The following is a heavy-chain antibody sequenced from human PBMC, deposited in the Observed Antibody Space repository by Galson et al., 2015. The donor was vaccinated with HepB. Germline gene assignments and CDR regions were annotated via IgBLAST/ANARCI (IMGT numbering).Heavy chain of an antibody. D-gene: IGHD2-2*02. V-gene: IGHV3-48*03. CDR1: GFTCSSYE. Sequence: SLRLSCAASGFTCSSYEMNWVRQAPGKGLEWVSYISSSGSTIYYADSVKGRFTISRDNAKNSLYLQMNSLRAEDTAVYYCARVRIEYQLLYSSYGMDVWGQGTTVTVSS. CDR3: ARVRIEYQLLYSSYGMDV. J-gene: IGHJ6*02. CDR2: ISSSGSTI.